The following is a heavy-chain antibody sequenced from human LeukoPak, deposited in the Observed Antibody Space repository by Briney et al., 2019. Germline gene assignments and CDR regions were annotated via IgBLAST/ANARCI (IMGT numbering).Heavy chain of an antibody. Sequence: SETLSLTCTVSGGSISSYYWSWIRQPAGKGLEWIGHICTSGNTNYNPSLKGRVTMSVDTSKNQFSLKLTSVTAADTAVYYCARGVTILAHFDYWGQGTLVTVSS. J-gene: IGHJ4*02. D-gene: IGHD3-3*01. V-gene: IGHV4-4*07. CDR2: ICTSGNT. CDR3: ARGVTILAHFDY. CDR1: GGSISSYY.